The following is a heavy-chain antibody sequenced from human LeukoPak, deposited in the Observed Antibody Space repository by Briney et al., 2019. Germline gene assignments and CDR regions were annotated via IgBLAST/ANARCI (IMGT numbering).Heavy chain of an antibody. V-gene: IGHV4-34*01. CDR2: INHSGST. CDR3: ARDPSTVTTPDY. J-gene: IGHJ4*02. Sequence: SETLSLTCAVYGGSFSGYYWSWIRQPPGKGLEWIGEINHSGSTNYNPSLKSRVTISVDTSKNQFSLKLSSVTAADTAVYYCARDPSTVTTPDYWGQGTVVTVSS. D-gene: IGHD4-17*01. CDR1: GGSFSGYY.